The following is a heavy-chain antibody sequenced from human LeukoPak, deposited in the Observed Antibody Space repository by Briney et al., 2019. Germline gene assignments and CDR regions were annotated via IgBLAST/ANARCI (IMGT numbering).Heavy chain of an antibody. J-gene: IGHJ5*02. CDR1: GFTFSNYA. Sequence: GGSLRLSCAASGFTFSNYAMSWVRQAPGKGLEWVSAISGSGGSTDYADSVKGRFTISRDNSKNTLYLQMNSLRAEDTVVYYCAKSPRWSDPNWFDPWGQGTLVTVSS. V-gene: IGHV3-23*01. CDR2: ISGSGGST. CDR3: AKSPRWSDPNWFDP. D-gene: IGHD4-23*01.